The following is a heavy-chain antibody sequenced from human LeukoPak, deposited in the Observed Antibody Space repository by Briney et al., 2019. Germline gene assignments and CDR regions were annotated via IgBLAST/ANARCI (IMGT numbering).Heavy chain of an antibody. CDR1: GYTFTSYD. CDR3: ARGTGTCCDP. D-gene: IGHD2-15*01. J-gene: IGHJ5*02. Sequence: GASVKVSCKASGYTFTSYDINWVRQATGQGLEWMGWMNPKSGNTGYAQKFQGRVTMTRNTSISTAYLELSSRRYEDTAVYYCARGTGTCCDPWGKGALVTVSS. V-gene: IGHV1-8*01. CDR2: MNPKSGNT.